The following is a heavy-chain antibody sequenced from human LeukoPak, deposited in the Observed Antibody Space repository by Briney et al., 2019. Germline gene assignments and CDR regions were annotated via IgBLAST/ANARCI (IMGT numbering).Heavy chain of an antibody. J-gene: IGHJ3*01. D-gene: IGHD2-15*01. V-gene: IGHV3-7*01. CDR2: IIQDGSEE. CDR3: ARDWRQDNAFDL. CDR1: EFTFSGHQ. Sequence: GGSLRLSCAASEFTFSGHQMSWARQAPGKGPEWVAKIIQDGSEEYYLDSVKGRFIISRDNGKNSLYLEMNSLRVEDTAVYYCARDWRQDNAFDLWGRGTMVTVSS.